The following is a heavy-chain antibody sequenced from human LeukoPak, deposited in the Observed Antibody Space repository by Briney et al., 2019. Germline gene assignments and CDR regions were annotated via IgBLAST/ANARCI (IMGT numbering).Heavy chain of an antibody. CDR2: IYHSGST. D-gene: IGHD3-3*01. CDR3: ARGVTYYDFWSGYPDYYGMDV. CDR1: GGSISSGGYS. V-gene: IGHV4-30-2*01. Sequence: PSETLSLTCTVSGGSISSGGYSWSWIRQPPGKGLEWIGYIYHSGSTYYNPSLKSRVTISVDRSKNQFSLKLSSVTAADTAVYYCARGVTYYDFWSGYPDYYGMDVWGQGTTVTVSS. J-gene: IGHJ6*02.